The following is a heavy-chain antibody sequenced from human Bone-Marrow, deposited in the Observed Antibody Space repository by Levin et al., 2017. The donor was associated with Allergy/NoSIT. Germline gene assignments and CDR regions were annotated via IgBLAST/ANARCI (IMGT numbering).Heavy chain of an antibody. Sequence: PGGSLRLSCAASGFTFEHYTMHWVRQGPGKGLEWVSGISYSSGTIGYADSVKGRFTISRDNAKNSLYLQMDSLRPEDTALYYCAKDLTPYDSSSSDYWGQGTLVTVSS. D-gene: IGHD3-22*01. CDR2: ISYSSGTI. CDR1: GFTFEHYT. CDR3: AKDLTPYDSSSSDY. V-gene: IGHV3-9*01. J-gene: IGHJ4*02.